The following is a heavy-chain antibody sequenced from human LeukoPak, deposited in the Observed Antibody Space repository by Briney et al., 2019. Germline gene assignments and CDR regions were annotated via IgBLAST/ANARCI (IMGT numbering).Heavy chain of an antibody. V-gene: IGHV3-48*01. CDR1: QFTFRSFD. J-gene: IGHJ4*02. Sequence: GGSLRLSRAASQFTFRSFDMNWVRQAPGKGLEWVAHISTGSSTKYYADSVKGRFTISRDDAKNSVYLQMNSLRADDTAVYYCARAFDYWGQGTLVTVAS. CDR2: ISTGSSTK. CDR3: ARAFDY.